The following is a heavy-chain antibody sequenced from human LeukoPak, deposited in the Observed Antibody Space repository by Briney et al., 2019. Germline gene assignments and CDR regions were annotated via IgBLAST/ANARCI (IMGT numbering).Heavy chain of an antibody. J-gene: IGHJ3*02. CDR3: ARSWELDI. CDR1: GFVFSSSG. D-gene: IGHD1-26*01. V-gene: IGHV3-48*01. Sequence: GGSLRLSCAASGFVFSSSGMSWVRQAPGRGLEWVSYISSRSSTIYYADSAKGRFTISRDNAKNSLYLQMNSLRAEDTAVYYCARSWELDIWGQGTMVTVSS. CDR2: ISSRSSTI.